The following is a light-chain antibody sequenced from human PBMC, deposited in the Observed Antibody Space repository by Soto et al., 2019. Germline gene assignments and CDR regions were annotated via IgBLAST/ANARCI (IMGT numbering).Light chain of an antibody. CDR2: AAS. CDR3: QKYSSVPV. J-gene: IGKJ3*01. Sequence: DIQMTQSPTSLSASVGDRVTITCRASQGIRNFVSWYQQKPGKAPQLLIYAASTLQSGVPSRFSGSGSGTDFTITSNRLQHEDVATYSCQKYSSVPVFGPGTKVEIK. CDR1: QGIRNF. V-gene: IGKV1-27*01.